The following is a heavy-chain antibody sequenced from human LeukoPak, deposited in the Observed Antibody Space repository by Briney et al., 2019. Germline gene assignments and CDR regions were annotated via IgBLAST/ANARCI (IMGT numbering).Heavy chain of an antibody. CDR3: AMTDRYAGRPFDY. Sequence: ASVKVSCKVSGSSLIEVAMHWVRQAPGKRLEWVGSFDPEDGEDGETHYAQKFQGRVTMTEDASTDTAYMELTSLSSEDTALYYCAMTDRYAGRPFDYWGQGTLVTVSS. CDR2: FDPEDGEDGET. J-gene: IGHJ4*02. V-gene: IGHV1-24*01. CDR1: GSSLIEVA. D-gene: IGHD3-9*01.